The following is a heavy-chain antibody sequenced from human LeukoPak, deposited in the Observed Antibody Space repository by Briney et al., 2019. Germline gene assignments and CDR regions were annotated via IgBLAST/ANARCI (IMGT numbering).Heavy chain of an antibody. CDR1: GYSISSGYY. CDR3: ARDSSSSPFAT. V-gene: IGHV4-38-2*02. Sequence: SETLSLTCAVSGYSISSGYYWGWIRQPPGKGLEWVGGISHSGSSYYNPSLKSRVTISVDTSKNQFSLKLSSVTAADPAVYYCARDSSSSPFATWGQGTLVTVSS. CDR2: ISHSGSS. J-gene: IGHJ4*02. D-gene: IGHD6-6*01.